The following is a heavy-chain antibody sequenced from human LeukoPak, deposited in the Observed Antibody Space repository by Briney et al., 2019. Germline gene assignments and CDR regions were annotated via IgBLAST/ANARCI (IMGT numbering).Heavy chain of an antibody. J-gene: IGHJ6*02. CDR2: IHHSGST. Sequence: PSETLSLTCDVYGGFFYGSYWSWIRHLPGNGLEWIGEIHHSGSTNYNPPLKSRVTMSVDKSKNQFSLKLTYVTAADTAVYYCARDLGAGSGYGMDVWGHGTTVTVSS. CDR1: GGFFYGSY. D-gene: IGHD6-19*01. CDR3: ARDLGAGSGYGMDV. V-gene: IGHV4-34*01.